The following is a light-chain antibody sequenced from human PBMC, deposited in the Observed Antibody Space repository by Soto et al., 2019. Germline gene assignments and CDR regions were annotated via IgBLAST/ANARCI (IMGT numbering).Light chain of an antibody. CDR3: QQYDNAPLN. CDR1: QDISNY. V-gene: IGKV1-33*01. J-gene: IGKJ4*01. CDR2: DAS. Sequence: DIQMTQSLSSLSASVGDRVTITCQASQDISNYLNWYQQKSGKAPKLLIYDASDLETGVPSRFSGSGSGTDFTFTISSLQPEDIATYYCQQYDNAPLNFGGGTKVDIK.